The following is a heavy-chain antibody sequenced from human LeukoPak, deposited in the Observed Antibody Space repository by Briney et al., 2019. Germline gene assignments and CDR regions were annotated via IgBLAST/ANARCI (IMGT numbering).Heavy chain of an antibody. Sequence: SETLSLTCTVSGGSISSYYWSWIRQPPGKGLEWIGYIYYSGSTNYNPSLKSRVTISVDTSKNQFSPKLSSVTAADTAMYYCARVGDSGSYLDYWGQGTLVTVSS. D-gene: IGHD1-26*01. J-gene: IGHJ4*02. CDR1: GGSISSYY. CDR2: IYYSGST. CDR3: ARVGDSGSYLDY. V-gene: IGHV4-59*01.